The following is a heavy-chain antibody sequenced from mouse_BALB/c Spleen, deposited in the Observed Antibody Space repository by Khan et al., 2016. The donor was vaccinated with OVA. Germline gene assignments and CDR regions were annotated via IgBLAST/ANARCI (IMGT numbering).Heavy chain of an antibody. CDR1: GYPFTKNG. J-gene: IGHJ4*01. D-gene: IGHD2-3*01. V-gene: IGHV9-3-1*01. CDR2: INTYTGEP. Sequence: QIQLVQSGPELKNPGETVRISCKASGYPFTKNGMNWVKQTPGKGLKWMGWINTYTGEPAYADDFKGRFAFSLETSASTAYLQISNLKNEDTATCFCARVGYSEAMDYWGQGTSVTVSS. CDR3: ARVGYSEAMDY.